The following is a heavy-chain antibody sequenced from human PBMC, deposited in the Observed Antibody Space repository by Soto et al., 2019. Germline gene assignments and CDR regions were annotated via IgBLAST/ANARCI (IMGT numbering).Heavy chain of an antibody. CDR2: IYYSGST. CDR1: GGSISSSSYY. CDR3: ATLGENYYDSSGYYDFDY. Sequence: QLQLQESGPGLVKPSETLSLTCTVSGGSISSSSYYWGWIRQPPGKGLEWIGSIYYSGSTYYNPSLKSRVTISVDTSKNQFSLRLSSVTAADTAVYYCATLGENYYDSSGYYDFDYWGQGTLVTVSS. D-gene: IGHD3-22*01. J-gene: IGHJ4*02. V-gene: IGHV4-39*01.